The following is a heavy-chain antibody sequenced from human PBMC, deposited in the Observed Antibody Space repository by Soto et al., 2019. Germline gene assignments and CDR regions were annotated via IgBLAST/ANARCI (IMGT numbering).Heavy chain of an antibody. CDR2: ISYDGSDK. J-gene: IGHJ4*02. Sequence: QVQLVESGGGVVQAGRSLRLSCAASRFTFNNYGMHWVRQAPGKGLEWVAIISYDGSDKSYADSVKGRFTISRDNSKNTLYMQMNSLRPEDTAVYYCAKDLYSGYDFFFDYWGQGTLVTVSS. D-gene: IGHD5-12*01. V-gene: IGHV3-30*18. CDR1: RFTFNNYG. CDR3: AKDLYSGYDFFFDY.